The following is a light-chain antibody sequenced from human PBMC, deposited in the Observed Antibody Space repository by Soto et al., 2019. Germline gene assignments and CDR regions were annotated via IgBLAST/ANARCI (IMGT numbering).Light chain of an antibody. CDR1: SSDVGGYNY. Sequence: QSALTQPASVSGSPGQSITISCTGTSSDVGGYNYVSWYQQHPGKAPKLMIYEVSKWPSGISNRFSGSKSGNTASLAISGLQSEDEAEYYCATWDDSLKGWVFGGGTKLTVL. J-gene: IGLJ3*02. V-gene: IGLV2-14*01. CDR2: EVS. CDR3: ATWDDSLKGWV.